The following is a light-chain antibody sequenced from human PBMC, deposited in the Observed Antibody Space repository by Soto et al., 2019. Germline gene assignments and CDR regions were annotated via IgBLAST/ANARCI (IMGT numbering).Light chain of an antibody. Sequence: EVVLTQSPDTLSLPPVERVTLSCRASQSVDISLAWYQQKPGQAPRLLIYGASTRATDMPGTFSGRGSGTEFTLTITSLRPEDFGVYYCQQYRSWPRTFGQGTKVDI. J-gene: IGKJ1*01. V-gene: IGKV3-15*01. CDR3: QQYRSWPRT. CDR2: GAS. CDR1: QSVDIS.